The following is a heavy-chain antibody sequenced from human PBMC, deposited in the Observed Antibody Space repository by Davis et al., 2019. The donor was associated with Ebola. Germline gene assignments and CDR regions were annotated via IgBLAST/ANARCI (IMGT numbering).Heavy chain of an antibody. V-gene: IGHV3-30-3*01. CDR3: ARDQTYYDFWSGYYFVY. J-gene: IGHJ4*02. Sequence: PGGSLRLSCAASGFTFSSYARHWVRQAPGKGLEWVAVISYDGSNKYYAASVKGRFTISRDNSKNTLYLQMNSLRAEDTAVYYCARDQTYYDFWSGYYFVYWGQGTLVTVSS. CDR2: ISYDGSNK. D-gene: IGHD3-3*01. CDR1: GFTFSSYA.